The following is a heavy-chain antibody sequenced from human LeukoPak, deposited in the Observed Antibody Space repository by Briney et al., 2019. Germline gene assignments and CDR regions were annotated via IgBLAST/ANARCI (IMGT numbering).Heavy chain of an antibody. D-gene: IGHD3-22*01. V-gene: IGHV3-30*02. CDR2: IRYDGSNK. Sequence: PGGSLRLSCAASGFTFSSYGMDLVRQAPGKGLEWVAIIRYDGSNKYYADSVKGRFTISRDNSKNTLYLQMNSLRDEDTAVYYCAKEVVSGFDSGYAFDIWGQGTMVTVSS. CDR1: GFTFSSYG. J-gene: IGHJ3*02. CDR3: AKEVVSGFDSGYAFDI.